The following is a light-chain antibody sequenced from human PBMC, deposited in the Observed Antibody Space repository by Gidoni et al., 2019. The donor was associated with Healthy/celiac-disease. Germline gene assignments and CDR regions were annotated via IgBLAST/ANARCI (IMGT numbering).Light chain of an antibody. Sequence: EIVLTQSPGTLSLSPGERATLSCRASQSVSSSYLAWYQQKPGQAPRLLIYGAYSRATGIPDRFSGSGSGTDFTLTISRLEPEEFAVYYCQQYGSSTGYTFGQGTKLEIK. J-gene: IGKJ2*01. CDR2: GAY. V-gene: IGKV3-20*01. CDR1: QSVSSSY. CDR3: QQYGSSTGYT.